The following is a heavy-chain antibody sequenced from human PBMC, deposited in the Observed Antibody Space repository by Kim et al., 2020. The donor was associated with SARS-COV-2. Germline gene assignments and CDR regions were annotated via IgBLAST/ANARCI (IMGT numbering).Heavy chain of an antibody. Sequence: SETLSLTCTVSGGSMSSFIWWSWVRQPPGQGLEWIGGIYHSGSTSYNPSLKSRVTMSLDKSKNQFSLRLTSVTAADTAGYSCARVDARSLIFHLWGQGTLVTVPS. CDR3: ARVDARSLIFHL. CDR1: GGSMSSFIW. J-gene: IGHJ5*02. D-gene: IGHD3-16*02. V-gene: IGHV4-4*02. CDR2: IYHSGST.